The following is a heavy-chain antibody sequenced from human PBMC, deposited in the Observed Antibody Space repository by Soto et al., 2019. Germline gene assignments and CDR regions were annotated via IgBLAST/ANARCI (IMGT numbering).Heavy chain of an antibody. CDR3: AGDLVSSWYPEYFQH. CDR2: ISSSSSTI. J-gene: IGHJ1*01. Sequence: EVQLVESGGGLVQPGGSLRLSCAASGFTFSSYSMNWVRQAPGKGLEWVSYISSSSSTIYYADSVKGRFTISRENATKSLYLQTHSLRAEDTAVYYCAGDLVSSWYPEYFQHWGQGTLVTVSS. V-gene: IGHV3-48*01. CDR1: GFTFSSYS. D-gene: IGHD6-13*01.